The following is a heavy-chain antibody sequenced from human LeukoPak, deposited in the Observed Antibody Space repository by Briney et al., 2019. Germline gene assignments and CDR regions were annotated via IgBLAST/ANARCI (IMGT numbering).Heavy chain of an antibody. V-gene: IGHV1-46*01. CDR1: GYTFTSYY. CDR2: INPSGGST. CDR3: ARDRPEDRYYYYYGMDV. D-gene: IGHD1-14*01. Sequence: ASVKVSCKASGYTFTSYYMHWVRQAPGQGLEWMGIINPSGGSTSYAQKFQGRVTMTRDTSTSTVYMELSSLRSEDTAVYYCARDRPEDRYYYYYGMDVWGQGTTVTVSS. J-gene: IGHJ6*02.